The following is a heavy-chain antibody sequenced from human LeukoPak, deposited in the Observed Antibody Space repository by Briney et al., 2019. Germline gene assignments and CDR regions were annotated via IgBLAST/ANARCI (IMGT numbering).Heavy chain of an antibody. J-gene: IGHJ6*02. D-gene: IGHD5-18*01. V-gene: IGHV4-59*01. CDR2: IYYSGST. CDR1: GGSISSYY. Sequence: PSETLSLTCTVSGGSISSYYWSWIRQPPGKGLEWIGYIYYSGSTNYNPSLKSRVTISVDTSKNQFSLKLSSVTAADTAVYYCARATDTAMNYYHYGMDVWGQGTTVTVSS. CDR3: ARATDTAMNYYHYGMDV.